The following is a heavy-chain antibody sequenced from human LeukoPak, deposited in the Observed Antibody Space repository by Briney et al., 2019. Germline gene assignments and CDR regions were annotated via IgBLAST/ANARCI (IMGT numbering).Heavy chain of an antibody. CDR1: GASISSSSYY. J-gene: IGHJ4*02. CDR2: IYYSGST. V-gene: IGHV4-39*01. D-gene: IGHD5-18*01. Sequence: SETLSLTCTVSGASISSSSYYWGWIRQPPGKGLEWIGSIYYSGSTYYNPSLKSRVTISVDTSKNQFSLKLSSVTAADTAVNYCARRNVDTAMANDYWGQGTLVTVSS. CDR3: ARRNVDTAMANDY.